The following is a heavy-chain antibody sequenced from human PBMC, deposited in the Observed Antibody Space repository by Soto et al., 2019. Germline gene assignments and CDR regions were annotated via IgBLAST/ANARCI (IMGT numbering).Heavy chain of an antibody. V-gene: IGHV3-15*01. D-gene: IGHD3-22*01. J-gene: IGHJ2*01. CDR1: GFTFSNAW. CDR3: STPANYYDTRRYRGYFDV. CDR2: IKSKTDGGTT. Sequence: EVQVVESGGGLVKPGGSLRLSCAASGFTFSNAWMSWVRQAPGKGLEWVARIKSKTDGGTTDYAAPVKGRFIISRDDSKTTLYLQVNSLKTEDTAVYYCSTPANYYDTRRYRGYFDVCGRGTLVTVSS.